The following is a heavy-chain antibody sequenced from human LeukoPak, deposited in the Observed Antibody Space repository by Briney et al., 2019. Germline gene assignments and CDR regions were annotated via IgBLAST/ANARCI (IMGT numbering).Heavy chain of an antibody. J-gene: IGHJ5*02. CDR2: IHYSGSP. CDR1: GGSNY. CDR3: ARHSNWNGGVDWFDP. Sequence: SETLSLTCTVSGGSNYWSWIRQAPGKGLEWIAYIHYSGSPHYNPSLKSRVTISIDTSKNQLSLKLNSVTAADTAVYYCARHSNWNGGVDWFDPWGQGTQVTVSS. V-gene: IGHV4-59*08. D-gene: IGHD1-20*01.